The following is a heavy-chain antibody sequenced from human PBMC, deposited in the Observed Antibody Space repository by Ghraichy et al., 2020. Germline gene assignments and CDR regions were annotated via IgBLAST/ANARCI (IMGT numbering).Heavy chain of an antibody. V-gene: IGHV3-23*01. CDR1: GFTFSSYA. J-gene: IGHJ4*02. D-gene: IGHD1-26*01. CDR2: ISGSGGST. CDR3: AKDSGSYYWAFDY. Sequence: GESLNISCAASGFTFSSYAMSWVRQAPGKGLEWVSAISGSGGSTYYADSVKGRFTISRDNSKNTLHLQMNSVRAEDTAVYYCAKDSGSYYWAFDYWGQGTLVTVSS.